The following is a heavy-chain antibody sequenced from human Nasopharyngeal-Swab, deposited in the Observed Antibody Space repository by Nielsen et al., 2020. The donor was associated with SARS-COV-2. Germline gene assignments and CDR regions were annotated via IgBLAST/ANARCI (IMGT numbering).Heavy chain of an antibody. V-gene: IGHV1-69*13. J-gene: IGHJ6*02. CDR2: IIPIFGTA. Sequence: SVKVSCKASGGTFSSYAISWVRQAPGRGLEWMGGIIPIFGTANYAQKFQGRVTITADESTSTAYMELSSLRSEDTAVYYCARRPYSSSSGDYYYGMDVWGQGTTVTVSS. D-gene: IGHD6-6*01. CDR1: GGTFSSYA. CDR3: ARRPYSSSSGDYYYGMDV.